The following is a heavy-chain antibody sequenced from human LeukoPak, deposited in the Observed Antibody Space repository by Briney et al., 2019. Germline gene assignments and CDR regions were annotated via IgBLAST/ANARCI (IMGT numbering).Heavy chain of an antibody. D-gene: IGHD4-17*01. V-gene: IGHV4-39*01. CDR3: ARLLFDYGDYVVMDV. J-gene: IGHJ6*02. CDR1: GGSISSSSYH. CDR2: IFYSGST. Sequence: PSETLSLTCTVSGGSISSSSYHWGWVRQPPGKGLEWIGTIFYSGSTYYNPSLKSRVTISVDTSKNQFSLKLSAATAADTAVYYCARLLFDYGDYVVMDVWGQGTTVTVSS.